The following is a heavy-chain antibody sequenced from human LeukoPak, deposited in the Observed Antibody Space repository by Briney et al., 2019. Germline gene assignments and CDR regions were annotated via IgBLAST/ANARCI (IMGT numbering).Heavy chain of an antibody. Sequence: ASVKVSCKASGYAFTGYYMHWVRQAPGQGLEWMRWINPNSGGTNYAQKFQGRVTMTRDTSISTAYMELSRLRSDDTAVYYCARAALKQWLGPNNWFDPWGQGTLVTVSS. CDR3: ARAALKQWLGPNNWFDP. V-gene: IGHV1-2*02. CDR1: GYAFTGYY. D-gene: IGHD6-19*01. J-gene: IGHJ5*02. CDR2: INPNSGGT.